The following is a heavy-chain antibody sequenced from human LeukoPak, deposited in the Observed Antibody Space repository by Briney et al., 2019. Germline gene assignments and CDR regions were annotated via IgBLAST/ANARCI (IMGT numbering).Heavy chain of an antibody. J-gene: IGHJ6*02. Sequence: SGGSLRLSCAASGFTFSDYGMHWVRQAPGKGLEEVAVIWYDGSNKYYTDSVKGRFTISRDNSKNTLYLQMNSLRAEDTAVYYCARDVVAATQTFSYGMDVWGQGTTVTVSS. CDR1: GFTFSDYG. CDR3: ARDVVAATQTFSYGMDV. V-gene: IGHV3-33*01. D-gene: IGHD2-15*01. CDR2: IWYDGSNK.